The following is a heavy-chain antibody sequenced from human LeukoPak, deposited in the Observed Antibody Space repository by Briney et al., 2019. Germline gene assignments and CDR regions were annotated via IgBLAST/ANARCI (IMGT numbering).Heavy chain of an antibody. CDR1: GYTFTSYD. CDR2: ISAYNGNT. D-gene: IGHD6-13*01. CDR3: ARVPIPPYSSSWYQPFDY. Sequence: GASVKVSCTASGYTFTSYDISWVRQAPGQGLEWIGWISAYNGNTNYAQKLQGRVTMTTDTSTSTAYMELRSLRSDDSAVYFCARVPIPPYSSSWYQPFDYWGQGTLVTVSS. J-gene: IGHJ4*02. V-gene: IGHV1-18*01.